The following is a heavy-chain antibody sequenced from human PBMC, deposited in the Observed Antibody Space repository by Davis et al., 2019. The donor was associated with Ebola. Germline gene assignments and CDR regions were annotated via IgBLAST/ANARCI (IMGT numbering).Heavy chain of an antibody. D-gene: IGHD3-10*01. V-gene: IGHV1-18*01. CDR1: GYSFKNYA. CDR3: ARLSFGEVGFDY. CDR2: ISAYNGNT. J-gene: IGHJ4*02. Sequence: AASVKVSCKASGYSFKNYAISWVRQAPGQGLEWMGWISAYNGNTNYAQKVQGRVTMTTDTSTSTAYMELRSLRSDDTAVYYCARLSFGEVGFDYWGQGTLVTVSS.